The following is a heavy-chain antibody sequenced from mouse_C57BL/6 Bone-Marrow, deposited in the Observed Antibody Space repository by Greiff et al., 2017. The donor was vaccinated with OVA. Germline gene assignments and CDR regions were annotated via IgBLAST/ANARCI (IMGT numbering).Heavy chain of an antibody. CDR3: AREATTVVATDY. CDR2: ISDGGSYT. J-gene: IGHJ2*01. V-gene: IGHV5-4*01. D-gene: IGHD1-1*01. CDR1: GFTFSSYA. Sequence: EVQLVESGGGLVKPGGSLKLSCAASGFTFSSYAMSWVRQTPEKRLEWVATISDGGSYTYYPDNVQGRFTISRDNAKNNLYLQMSHLKSEDTAMYYCAREATTVVATDYWGQGTTLTVSS.